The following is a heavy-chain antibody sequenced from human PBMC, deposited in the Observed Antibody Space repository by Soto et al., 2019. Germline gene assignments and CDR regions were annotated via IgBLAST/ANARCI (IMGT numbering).Heavy chain of an antibody. D-gene: IGHD1-26*01. Sequence: SVKVSCKASGGTFSSYAISWVRQAPGQGLEWMGGIIPIFGTANYAQKFQGRVTISADKSTSTAYMELSSLRSEDTAVYYCARRLLVGATYYYGMDVWGQGTTVTVS. CDR3: ARRLLVGATYYYGMDV. V-gene: IGHV1-69*06. J-gene: IGHJ6*02. CDR2: IIPIFGTA. CDR1: GGTFSSYA.